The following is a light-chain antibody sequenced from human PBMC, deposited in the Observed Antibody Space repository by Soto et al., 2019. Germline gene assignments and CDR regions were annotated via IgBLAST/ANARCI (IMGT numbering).Light chain of an antibody. CDR2: KVS. Sequence: EVVSTQSPLALPVNPGTPASISFRSSQGLLYSDGNTYLNWFHQRPGQSPRRLIYKVSNRDSGVPDRFSGSGSGTDFTLKISRVEAEDVGVYYCMQGTHWPPTFGQGTRLEIK. V-gene: IGKV2-30*01. CDR1: QGLLYSDGNTY. J-gene: IGKJ5*01. CDR3: MQGTHWPPT.